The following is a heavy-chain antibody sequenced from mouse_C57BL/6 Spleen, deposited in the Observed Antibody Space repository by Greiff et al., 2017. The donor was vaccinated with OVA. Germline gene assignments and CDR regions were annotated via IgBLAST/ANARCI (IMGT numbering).Heavy chain of an antibody. Sequence: DVKLVESGGGLVKPGGSLKLSCAASGFTFSDYGMHWVRQAPEKGLEWVAYISSGSSTIYYADTVKGRFTISRDNDKNTLFLQMTSLRSEDTAMYYCARVYYGNYGFAYWGQGTLVTVSA. CDR1: GFTFSDYG. CDR2: ISSGSSTI. CDR3: ARVYYGNYGFAY. J-gene: IGHJ3*01. D-gene: IGHD2-1*01. V-gene: IGHV5-17*01.